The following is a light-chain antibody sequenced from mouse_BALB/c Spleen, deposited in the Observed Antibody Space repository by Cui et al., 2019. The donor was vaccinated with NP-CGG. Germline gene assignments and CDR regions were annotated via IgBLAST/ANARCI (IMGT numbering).Light chain of an antibody. CDR2: GTN. J-gene: IGLJ1*01. CDR1: TGAVTTSNY. CDR3: ALWYSNHWV. V-gene: IGLV1*01. Sequence: QVVVTEESAPTTSPGETVTLTCRSITGAVTTSNYANWVQEKPDHLFTGLIGGTNNRAPGVPARFSGSLIGDKAALTITGAQTEDEAIYFCALWYSNHWVFGGGTKLTVL.